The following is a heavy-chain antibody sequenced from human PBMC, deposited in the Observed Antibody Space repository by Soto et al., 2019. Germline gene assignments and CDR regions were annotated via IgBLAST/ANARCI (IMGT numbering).Heavy chain of an antibody. D-gene: IGHD4-17*01. J-gene: IGHJ1*01. CDR1: GYTFTSYG. Sequence: ASVKVSCKASGYTFTSYGISWVRQAPGQGLEWMGWISAYNGNTNYAQKLQGRVTMTTDTSTSTAYMELRSLRSDDTAVYYCARFGYGDYDNSAEYFQHWGQGTTVTVSS. CDR2: ISAYNGNT. V-gene: IGHV1-18*01. CDR3: ARFGYGDYDNSAEYFQH.